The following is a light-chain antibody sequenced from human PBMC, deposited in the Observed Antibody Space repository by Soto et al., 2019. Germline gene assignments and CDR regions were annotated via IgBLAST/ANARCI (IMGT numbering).Light chain of an antibody. CDR1: RSNIGSAI. Sequence: QSVLTQPPSLSGTPGQTVTISCIGSRSNIGSAIVHWYQQIPGTAPKHLIYMNNQRPSGVPDRFSGSKSGTSASPVITGLRPEDEADYYCVAWDDNLSSRVFGGGTKLTVL. CDR3: VAWDDNLSSRV. CDR2: MNN. J-gene: IGLJ3*02. V-gene: IGLV1-47*01.